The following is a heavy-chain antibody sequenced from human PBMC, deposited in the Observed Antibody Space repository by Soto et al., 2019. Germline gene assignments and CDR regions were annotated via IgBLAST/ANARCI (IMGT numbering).Heavy chain of an antibody. D-gene: IGHD3-22*01. J-gene: IGHJ3*02. CDR3: ARASGYYDSSGSDAFDI. CDR1: GGTFSSYA. Sequence: QVQLVQSGAEVKKPGSSVKVSCKASGGTFSSYAISWVRQAPGQGLEWMGGIIPIFGTANYAQKFQGRVTITADESTSTAYMELSSLRSEGTAVYYCARASGYYDSSGSDAFDIWGQGTMVTVSS. V-gene: IGHV1-69*01. CDR2: IIPIFGTA.